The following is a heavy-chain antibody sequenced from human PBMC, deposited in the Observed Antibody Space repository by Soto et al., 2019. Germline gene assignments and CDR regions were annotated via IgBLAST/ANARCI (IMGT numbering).Heavy chain of an antibody. Sequence: GGSLRLSCAASGFTFSDYYMSWIRQAPGKGLEWVSYISSSGSTIYYADSVKGRFTISRDNAKNSLYLQMNSLRAEDTAVYYCARDMSGYCSGGSCYSGWFDPWGQGTLVTVSS. V-gene: IGHV3-11*01. CDR3: ARDMSGYCSGGSCYSGWFDP. D-gene: IGHD2-15*01. CDR2: ISSSGSTI. J-gene: IGHJ5*02. CDR1: GFTFSDYY.